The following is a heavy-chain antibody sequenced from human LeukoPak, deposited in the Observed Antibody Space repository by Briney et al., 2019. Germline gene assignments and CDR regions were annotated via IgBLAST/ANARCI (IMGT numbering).Heavy chain of an antibody. Sequence: PGGSLRLSCAASGFTFSSYAVSWVRQAPGKGLEWVSAISGSGGGTYYADSVKGRFTISRDNSKNTLYLQMNSLSTKDTAVYYCAKTTTGYSSGRYPGWPVDYWGQGTLVTVSS. J-gene: IGHJ4*02. CDR3: AKTTTGYSSGRYPGWPVDY. CDR1: GFTFSSYA. V-gene: IGHV3-23*01. D-gene: IGHD6-19*01. CDR2: ISGSGGGT.